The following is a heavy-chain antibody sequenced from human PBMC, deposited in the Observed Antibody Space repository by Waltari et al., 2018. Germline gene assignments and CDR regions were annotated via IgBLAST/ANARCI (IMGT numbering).Heavy chain of an antibody. CDR1: GFTLRTYW. D-gene: IGHD6-13*01. CDR3: ATHSSSRIVAAGRG. J-gene: IGHJ4*02. Sequence: VQLVESGGGLVQPGGSLRLSCVASGFTLRTYWMGWVRPAPGKGLEWVANIKQDGSEKYYVYSVGGRFSISRDNAKNSLYLQMNSLRAEDTAVYYCATHSSSRIVAAGRGWGQGTLVTVSS. CDR2: IKQDGSEK. V-gene: IGHV3-7*01.